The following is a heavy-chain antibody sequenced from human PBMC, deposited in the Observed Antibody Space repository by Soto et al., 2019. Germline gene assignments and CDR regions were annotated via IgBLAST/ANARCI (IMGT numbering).Heavy chain of an antibody. D-gene: IGHD6-6*01. CDR3: ASGASSSDVYYYYGMDV. J-gene: IGHJ6*02. V-gene: IGHV1-69*01. CDR2: IIPIFGTA. Sequence: QVQLVQSGAEVKKPGSSVNVSCKASGGTFSSYAISWVRQAPGQGLEWMGGIIPIFGTANYAQKFQGRVTITANESTSTAYMELSSLRSEDTAVYYCASGASSSDVYYYYGMDVWGQGTTVTVSS. CDR1: GGTFSSYA.